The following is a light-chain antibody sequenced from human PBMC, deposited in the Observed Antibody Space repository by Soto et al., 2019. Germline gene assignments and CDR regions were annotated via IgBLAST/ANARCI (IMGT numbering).Light chain of an antibody. Sequence: IQMTQSPSSLSSSLGDRVTVTCRAGQSISRYLNWYQQRPGKAPKLLIYSASTLQTGVPPRFSGSGSGTEFTLTISSLQTEDFGTYYCQQTYDSLVSFGGGTKVDIK. CDR2: SAS. CDR1: QSISRY. J-gene: IGKJ4*01. CDR3: QQTYDSLVS. V-gene: IGKV1-39*01.